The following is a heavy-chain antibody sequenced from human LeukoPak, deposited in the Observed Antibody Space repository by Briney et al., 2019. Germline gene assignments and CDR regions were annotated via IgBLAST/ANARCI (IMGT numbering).Heavy chain of an antibody. J-gene: IGHJ4*02. V-gene: IGHV3-48*03. CDR1: GFIFSGYE. CDR3: ARDPGYSSSWYYFDY. D-gene: IGHD6-13*01. CDR2: ISTSGNTI. Sequence: SGGSLRLSCAASGFIFSGYEMHWVRQAPGKGLEWVSFISTSGNTIYYADSVKGRFTISRDNAKNSLYLQMNSLRAEDTAVYYCARDPGYSSSWYYFDYWGQGTLVTVSS.